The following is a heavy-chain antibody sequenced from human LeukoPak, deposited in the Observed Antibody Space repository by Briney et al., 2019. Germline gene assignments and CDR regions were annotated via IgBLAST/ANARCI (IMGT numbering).Heavy chain of an antibody. Sequence: GGSLRLSCAASGFTFSSYGMHWVRQAPGKGLEWVAFIRYDGSNKYYADSVKGRFTISRDNSKNTLYLQMNSLRAEDTAVYYCAKDQHPGTTRGWFDPWGQGTLVTVSS. CDR2: IRYDGSNK. CDR1: GFTFSSYG. CDR3: AKDQHPGTTRGWFDP. D-gene: IGHD1-1*01. V-gene: IGHV3-30*02. J-gene: IGHJ5*02.